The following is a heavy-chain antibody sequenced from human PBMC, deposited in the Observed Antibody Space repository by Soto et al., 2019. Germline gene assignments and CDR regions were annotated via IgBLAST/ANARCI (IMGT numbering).Heavy chain of an antibody. CDR1: GFTFSSYA. V-gene: IGHV3-23*01. CDR2: ISSSGGDT. J-gene: IGHJ4*02. Sequence: GGSLRLSCAASGFTFSSYAMSWVRQAPGKGLEWVSAISSSGGDTYYAESVKGRFTISRDNSKNTLYLQMNSLRVEDTAVYYCAKESGSYHVRPVDYWGQGTLVTVSS. CDR3: AKESGSYHVRPVDY. D-gene: IGHD1-26*01.